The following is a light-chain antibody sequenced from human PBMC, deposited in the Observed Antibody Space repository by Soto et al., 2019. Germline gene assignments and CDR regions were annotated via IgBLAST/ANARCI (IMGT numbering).Light chain of an antibody. V-gene: IGKV3-15*01. CDR1: QSVRSH. CDR2: GAS. Sequence: EVVMTQSPATLSVSPGERATLSCRASQSVRSHLAWYQQKPGQAPSLLIFGASTRATGVPARFSGSESGTEFTLTISSLQSEDVAVYFCQQLTSYPRSTFGQGTRLEI. J-gene: IGKJ5*01. CDR3: QQLTSYPRST.